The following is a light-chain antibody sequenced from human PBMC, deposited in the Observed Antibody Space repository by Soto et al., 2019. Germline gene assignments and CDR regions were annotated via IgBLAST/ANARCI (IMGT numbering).Light chain of an antibody. V-gene: IGKV1-39*01. CDR2: GAS. J-gene: IGKJ1*01. CDR1: QSIRYS. CDR3: HQTAGSLTWT. Sequence: DIQLTQSPSSLSASVGDRVTITCRASQSIRYSLNWYQQRPGEAPKVLIYGASNSQSGVPGRFSGSGSGTDFALTISSLQPEDFATYYCHQTAGSLTWTFGQGTRVEAK.